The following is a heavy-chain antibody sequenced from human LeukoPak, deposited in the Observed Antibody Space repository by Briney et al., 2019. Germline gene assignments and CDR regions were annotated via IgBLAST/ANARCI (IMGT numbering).Heavy chain of an antibody. J-gene: IGHJ4*02. CDR1: GGSISSYY. CDR3: ARGRYVDTADDY. Sequence: SETLSLTCTVSGGSISSYYWSWIRQPPGKGLEWIGYIYYSGSTNYNPSLKIRVTISVDTSKNQFSLKLTSVTAADTAVYYCARGRYVDTADDYWGQGTLVTVSS. V-gene: IGHV4-59*01. CDR2: IYYSGST. D-gene: IGHD5-18*01.